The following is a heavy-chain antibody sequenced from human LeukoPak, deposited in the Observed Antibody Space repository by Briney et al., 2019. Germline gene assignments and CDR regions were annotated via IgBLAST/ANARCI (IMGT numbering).Heavy chain of an antibody. Sequence: GGSLRLSCAASGFTFSSYAMSWVRQAPGKGLEWVSAISGSGGSTYYADSVKGRFTISRDNSKNTLYLQMNSLRAEDTAVYYCAKDFQSDYGDLSYYYYGMDVWGQGTTVTVSS. V-gene: IGHV3-23*01. CDR1: GFTFSSYA. CDR2: ISGSGGST. CDR3: AKDFQSDYGDLSYYYYGMDV. D-gene: IGHD4-17*01. J-gene: IGHJ6*02.